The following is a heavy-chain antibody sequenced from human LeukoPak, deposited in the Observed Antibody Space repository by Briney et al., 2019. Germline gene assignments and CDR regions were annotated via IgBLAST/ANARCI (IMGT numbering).Heavy chain of an antibody. CDR2: ISHSGIT. CDR3: ARHTAVHGLRGFDF. J-gene: IGHJ5*01. CDR1: GGSVSTTYW. V-gene: IGHV4-4*02. Sequence: PSETLSLTCAVSGGSVSTTYWWSWVRQPPEKGLEWIAEISHSGITNYNPSLKSRVTISVDKSRNQFSLRVTSLTAAGTAVYFCARHTAVHGLRGFDFWGQGTLVTLSS. D-gene: IGHD5-18*01.